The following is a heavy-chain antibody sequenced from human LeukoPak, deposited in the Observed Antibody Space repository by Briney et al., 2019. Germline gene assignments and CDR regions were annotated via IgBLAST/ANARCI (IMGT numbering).Heavy chain of an antibody. CDR1: GYTFTGYY. V-gene: IGHV1-2*02. Sequence: GASVKVSCKASGYTFTGYYMHWVRQAPGQGLEWMGWINPNSGGTNYAQKFQGRVTMTRDTSISTAYMELSRLRSDDTAVYYCASIGRYCSSTSCSFDYWGQGTLVTVSS. J-gene: IGHJ4*02. CDR2: INPNSGGT. CDR3: ASIGRYCSSTSCSFDY. D-gene: IGHD2-2*01.